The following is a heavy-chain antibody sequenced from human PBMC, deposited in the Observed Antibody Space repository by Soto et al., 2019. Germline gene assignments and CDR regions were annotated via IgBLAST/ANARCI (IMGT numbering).Heavy chain of an antibody. D-gene: IGHD1-7*01. J-gene: IGHJ5*02. CDR1: GGTFSSYA. CDR3: ARDRGYNWNLNWFDP. V-gene: IGHV1-69*13. Sequence: ASVKVSCKASGGTFSSYAISWVRQAPGQGLEWMGGIIPIFGTANYAQKFQGRVTITADESTSTAYMELSSLRSEDTAVYYCARDRGYNWNLNWFDPWGQGTLVTVSS. CDR2: IIPIFGTA.